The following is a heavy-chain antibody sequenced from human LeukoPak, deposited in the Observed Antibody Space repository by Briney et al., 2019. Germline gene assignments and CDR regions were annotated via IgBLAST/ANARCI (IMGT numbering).Heavy chain of an antibody. Sequence: SETLSLTCTVSGGSISSSSYYWGWIRQPPGKGLEWIGSIYYSGSTYYNPSLKSRVTISVDTSKNQFSLKLSSVTAADTAVYYCARGSYYGSGSYYSHYYYMDVWGKGTTVTVSS. V-gene: IGHV4-39*07. CDR3: ARGSYYGSGSYYSHYYYMDV. D-gene: IGHD3-10*01. J-gene: IGHJ6*03. CDR2: IYYSGST. CDR1: GGSISSSSYY.